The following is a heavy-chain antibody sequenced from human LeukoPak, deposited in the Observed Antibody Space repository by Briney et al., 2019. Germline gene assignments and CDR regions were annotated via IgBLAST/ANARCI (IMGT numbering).Heavy chain of an antibody. CDR1: GFTFSSYA. J-gene: IGHJ4*02. CDR3: ARDRGDILTGSTGDFDY. D-gene: IGHD3-9*01. V-gene: IGHV3-30-3*01. Sequence: GGSLRLSCAASGFTFSSYAMHWVRQAPGKGLEWVAVISYDGSNKYYADSGKGRFTISRDNSKNTLYLQMNSLRAEDTAVYYCARDRGDILTGSTGDFDYWGQGTLVTVSS. CDR2: ISYDGSNK.